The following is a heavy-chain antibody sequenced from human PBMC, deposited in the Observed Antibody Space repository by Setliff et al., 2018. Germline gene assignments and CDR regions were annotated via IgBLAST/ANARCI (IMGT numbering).Heavy chain of an antibody. J-gene: IGHJ6*02. CDR3: ARLPYSYGMDV. CDR2: IIPIFGTA. Sequence: SVKVSCKASGGTFSSYAISWVRQAPGQGLEWMGGIIPIFGTANYAQKFQGRVTITTDESTSTAYMELSRLRSEDTAVYYCARLPYSYGMDVWGQGTTVTVSS. CDR1: GGTFSSYA. V-gene: IGHV1-69*05.